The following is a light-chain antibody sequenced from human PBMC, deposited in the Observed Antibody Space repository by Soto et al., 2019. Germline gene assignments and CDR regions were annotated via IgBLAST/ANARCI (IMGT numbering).Light chain of an antibody. Sequence: QSVLTQPASVSGSPGQSITISCTGTSSDVGGYNYVSWYQQHPGKAPKRMIYDVSNRPSGSSNRFSGSKAGNTASLTISGIQADYSAEYYCSSYTSSSTRVFGTGTK. V-gene: IGLV2-14*01. CDR2: DVS. CDR1: SSDVGGYNY. CDR3: SSYTSSSTRV. J-gene: IGLJ1*01.